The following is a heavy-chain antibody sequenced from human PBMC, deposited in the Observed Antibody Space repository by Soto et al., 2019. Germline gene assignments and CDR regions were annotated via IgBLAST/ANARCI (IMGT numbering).Heavy chain of an antibody. CDR1: GFTFSSYA. CDR2: ISGSGGST. CDR3: AKEVGYCSSTSCYLYYYYGMDV. Sequence: PGGSLRLSCAASGFTFSSYAMSWVRQAPGKGLEWVSAISGSGGSTYYADSVKGRFTISRDNSKNTLYLQMNSLRAEDTAVYYCAKEVGYCSSTSCYLYYYYGMDVWGQGTTVTV. V-gene: IGHV3-23*01. D-gene: IGHD2-2*01. J-gene: IGHJ6*02.